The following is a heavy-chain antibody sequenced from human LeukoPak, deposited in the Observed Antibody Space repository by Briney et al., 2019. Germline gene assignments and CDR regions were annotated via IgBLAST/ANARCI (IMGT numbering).Heavy chain of an antibody. CDR2: ISGSGDVT. V-gene: IGHV3-23*01. CDR1: GLTFRNYA. J-gene: IGHJ4*02. D-gene: IGHD6-19*01. Sequence: PGGSLRLSCAVTGLTFRNYAMSWVRQAPGKGPEWVSDISGSGDVTHYADSVKGRFSISRDNSKNTLYLQMSSLRAEDTAVYYCAKGPLTEVAGTTWDYWGQGTLVTVSS. CDR3: AKGPLTEVAGTTWDY.